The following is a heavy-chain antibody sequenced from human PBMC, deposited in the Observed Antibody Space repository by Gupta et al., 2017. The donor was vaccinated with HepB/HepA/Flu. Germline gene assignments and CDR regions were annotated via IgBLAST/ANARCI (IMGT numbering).Heavy chain of an antibody. D-gene: IGHD4-4*01. V-gene: IGHV3-7*01. CDR3: ATDRRNVFEM. CDR2: IKQDGSEK. Sequence: EVQLVESGGGLVQPGGSLRLSCAASGFTFSNYWMSWVRQAPGKGLEWVANIKQDGSEKYYVDSVKGRFTISRDNAKNSLYVQMNSLRGEDTAVYYCATDRRNVFEMWGQGTMVTVSS. J-gene: IGHJ3*02. CDR1: GFTFSNYW.